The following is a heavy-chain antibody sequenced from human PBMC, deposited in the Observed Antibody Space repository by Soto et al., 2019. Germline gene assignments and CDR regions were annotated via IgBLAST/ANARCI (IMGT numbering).Heavy chain of an antibody. CDR1: GISFSAYG. D-gene: IGHD5-12*01. Sequence: GGSLRLSCAVPGISFSAYGMHWVRQAPGKGVEWVAMISYDGNKSSYGDSVKGRFTIPRDNSKNLLYVQMNSLRSEDTAVYYCTTGIVARTSHFDHWGQGTLVTVSS. V-gene: IGHV3-30*03. CDR3: TTGIVARTSHFDH. J-gene: IGHJ4*02. CDR2: ISYDGNKS.